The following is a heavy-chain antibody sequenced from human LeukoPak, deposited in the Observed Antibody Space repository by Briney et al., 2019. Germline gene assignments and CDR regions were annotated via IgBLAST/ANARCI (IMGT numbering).Heavy chain of an antibody. D-gene: IGHD3-10*01. CDR2: IKQGGSET. CDR3: ARGPLYGSRSDHLDY. CDR1: GFIFSTHW. Sequence: PGGSLRLSCGASGFIFSTHWMNWVRQAPGKGLEWVANIKQGGSETNYVGSVKGRFTVSRDDAKNSVYLQVDSLRAEDTAIYYCARGPLYGSRSDHLDYWGQGTLVTVSS. J-gene: IGHJ4*02. V-gene: IGHV3-7*03.